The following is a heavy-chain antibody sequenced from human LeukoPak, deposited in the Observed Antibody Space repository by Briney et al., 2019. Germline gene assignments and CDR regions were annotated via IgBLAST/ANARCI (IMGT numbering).Heavy chain of an antibody. V-gene: IGHV3-20*04. D-gene: IGHD6-6*01. J-gene: IGHJ4*02. CDR3: ARKRAARPFDY. Sequence: PGGSLRLSCAASGFTFDDYGMNWVRQAPGKGLEWVSGINWNGGSTGYADSVKGRFTISRDNAKNSLYLQINSLRAQDTAVYYCARKRAARPFDYWGQGTPDTVS. CDR1: GFTFDDYG. CDR2: INWNGGST.